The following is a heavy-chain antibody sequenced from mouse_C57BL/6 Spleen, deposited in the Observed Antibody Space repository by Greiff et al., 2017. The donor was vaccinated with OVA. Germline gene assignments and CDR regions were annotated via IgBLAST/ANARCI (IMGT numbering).Heavy chain of an antibody. CDR1: GYSFTGYY. CDR3: ARSWDAYYFDY. Sequence: EVQLQQSGPELVKPGASVKISCKASGYSFTGYYMNWVKQSPEKSLEWIGEINPSTGGTTYNQKFKAKATLTVDKSSSTAYMQLKSLTSEDSAVYYCARSWDAYYFDYWGQGTTLTVSS. D-gene: IGHD4-1*01. J-gene: IGHJ2*01. V-gene: IGHV1-42*01. CDR2: INPSTGGT.